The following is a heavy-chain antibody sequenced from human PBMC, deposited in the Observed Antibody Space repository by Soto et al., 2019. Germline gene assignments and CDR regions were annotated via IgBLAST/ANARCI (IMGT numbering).Heavy chain of an antibody. CDR1: GYTFTSYG. D-gene: IGHD2-15*01. Sequence: ASVKVSCKASGYTFTSYGISWVRQAPGQGLEWMGWISAYNGNTNYAQKIQGRVTMTTDTSTSTAYMELRSLRSDDTAVYYCARDPYCSGGSCYGAPLDYWGQGTLVTVSS. CDR3: ARDPYCSGGSCYGAPLDY. J-gene: IGHJ4*02. V-gene: IGHV1-18*01. CDR2: ISAYNGNT.